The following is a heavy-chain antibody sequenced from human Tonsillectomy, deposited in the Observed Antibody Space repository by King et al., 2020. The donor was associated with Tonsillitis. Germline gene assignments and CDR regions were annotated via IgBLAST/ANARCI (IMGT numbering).Heavy chain of an antibody. D-gene: IGHD3-3*01. CDR2: IRGQAYGGST. Sequence: VQLVESGGGLVQPGRSLRLSCTASGFTFGDYAMTWFRQAPGKGLQWVGFIRGQAYGGSTEYAASLKGRFTISRDDSKGTAYLQMNSLKTEDTAVYYCTRGSGGFDFWSGYLDYFDYWGQGTLVTVSS. CDR3: TRGSGGFDFWSGYLDYFDY. V-gene: IGHV3-49*03. CDR1: GFTFGDYA. J-gene: IGHJ4*02.